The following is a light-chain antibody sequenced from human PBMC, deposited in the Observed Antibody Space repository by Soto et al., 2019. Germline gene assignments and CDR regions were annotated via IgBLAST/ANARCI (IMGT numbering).Light chain of an antibody. CDR2: DVS. J-gene: IGLJ1*01. CDR3: CSYTFSSTYV. CDR1: SSDVGGHNY. V-gene: IGLV2-14*01. Sequence: QSVLTQPASVSGSPGQSITISCIGTSSDVGGHNYVSWYRQYPGKAPKLIIYDVSNRPSGVSNRFSGSKSGNTASLTISGLQPEDEADYFCCSYTFSSTYVFGTGTKVTVL.